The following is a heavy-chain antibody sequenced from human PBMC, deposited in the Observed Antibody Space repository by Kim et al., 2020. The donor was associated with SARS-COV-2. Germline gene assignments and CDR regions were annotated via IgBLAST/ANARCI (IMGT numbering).Heavy chain of an antibody. CDR2: ISSSSSYI. D-gene: IGHD6-13*01. CDR3: ASSSWFGWFDP. Sequence: GGSLRLSCAASGFTFSSYSMNWVRQAPGKGLEWVSSISSSSSYIYYADSVKGRFTISRDNAKNSLYLQMNSLRAEDTAVYYCASSSWFGWFDPWGQGTLVTVSS. CDR1: GFTFSSYS. V-gene: IGHV3-21*01. J-gene: IGHJ5*02.